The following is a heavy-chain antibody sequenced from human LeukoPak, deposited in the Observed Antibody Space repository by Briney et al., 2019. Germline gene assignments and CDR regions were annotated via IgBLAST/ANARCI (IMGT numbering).Heavy chain of an antibody. Sequence: GESLKISCKGSGYSFTSYWIGWVRQMPGKGLEWMGIIYPGDSDTRYSPSFQGQVTISADKSISTAYLQWSSLKASDTAMYYCARQCSGGSCYSDYYYYGMDVWGQGTTVTVSS. D-gene: IGHD2-15*01. CDR2: IYPGDSDT. CDR3: ARQCSGGSCYSDYYYYGMDV. CDR1: GYSFTSYW. J-gene: IGHJ6*02. V-gene: IGHV5-51*01.